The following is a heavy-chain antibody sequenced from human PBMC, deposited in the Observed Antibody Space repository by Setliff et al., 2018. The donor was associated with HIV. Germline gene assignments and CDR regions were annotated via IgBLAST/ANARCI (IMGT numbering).Heavy chain of an antibody. CDR3: TLISRLDGYFDP. D-gene: IGHD5-12*01. Sequence: PSETLSLTCTVSGGSIRGHYWSWIRQPPGKGLEWIGTIYYSGSTYYKPSLKSRGTISVDTSKNQFYLKLNSVTAADSAVYYCTLISRLDGYFDPWGQGTLVTVSS. V-gene: IGHV4-59*11. CDR2: IYYSGST. J-gene: IGHJ5*02. CDR1: GGSIRGHY.